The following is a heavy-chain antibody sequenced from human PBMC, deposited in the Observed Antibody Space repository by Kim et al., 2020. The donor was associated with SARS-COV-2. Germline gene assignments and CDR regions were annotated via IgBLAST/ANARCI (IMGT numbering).Heavy chain of an antibody. Sequence: GGSLSLSCAASGFIFITYDMSWVRQAPGKGLEWSSAVTRDGSTFYADSVKGRFTISRDNSKNMLFLQMDSLKIEDTAVYYCAREPARRADYWGQGTLVTV. D-gene: IGHD1-1*01. CDR1: GFIFITYD. V-gene: IGHV3-23*01. J-gene: IGHJ4*02. CDR2: VTRDGST. CDR3: AREPARRADY.